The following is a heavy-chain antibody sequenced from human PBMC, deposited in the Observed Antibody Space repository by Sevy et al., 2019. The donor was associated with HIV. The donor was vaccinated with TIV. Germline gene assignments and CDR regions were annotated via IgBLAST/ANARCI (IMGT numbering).Heavy chain of an antibody. J-gene: IGHJ3*02. CDR3: AMGELRFLEWLLSGAFDI. Sequence: GGSLRLSCAASGFTFSSYSMNWVRQAPGKGLEWVSSISSSSSYIYYADSAKGRFTISRDNAKNSLYLQMNSLRAEDTAVYYCAMGELRFLEWLLSGAFDIWGQGTMVTVSS. CDR2: ISSSSSYI. D-gene: IGHD3-3*01. V-gene: IGHV3-21*01. CDR1: GFTFSSYS.